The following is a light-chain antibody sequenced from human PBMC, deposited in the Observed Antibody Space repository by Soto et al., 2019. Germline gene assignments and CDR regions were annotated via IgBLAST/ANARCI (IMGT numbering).Light chain of an antibody. CDR3: DQYGSSPYT. CDR2: GAS. Sequence: EIVLTQSPGTLSLSPGERATLSCRASQSVSSSYLAWYQQKPGQAPRLLIYGASSRATGIPDRFSGSGSGSDFSLTISRLEPEDFEAYYCDQYGSSPYTFGQGTKLEI. J-gene: IGKJ2*01. V-gene: IGKV3-20*01. CDR1: QSVSSSY.